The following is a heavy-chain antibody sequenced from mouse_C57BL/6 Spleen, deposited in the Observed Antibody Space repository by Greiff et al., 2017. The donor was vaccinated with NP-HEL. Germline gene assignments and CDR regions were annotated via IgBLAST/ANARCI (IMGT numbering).Heavy chain of an antibody. D-gene: IGHD1-1*01. J-gene: IGHJ3*01. CDR1: GYTFTDYN. CDR3: ARKIYGSSYWFAY. V-gene: IGHV1-18*01. Sequence: VQLKQSGPELVKPGASVKIPCKASGYTFTDYNMDWVKQSHGKSLEWIGDINPNNGGTIYNQKFKGKATLTVDKSSSTAYMELRSLTSEDTAVYYCARKIYGSSYWFAYWGQGTLVTVSA. CDR2: INPNNGGT.